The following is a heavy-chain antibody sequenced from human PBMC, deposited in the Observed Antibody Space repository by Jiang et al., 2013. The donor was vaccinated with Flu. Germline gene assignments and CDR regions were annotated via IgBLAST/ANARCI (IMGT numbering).Heavy chain of an antibody. D-gene: IGHD7-27*01. CDR3: ARAQLGHDNPFGYFDY. V-gene: IGHV4-4*09. CDR1: GGSISSYY. CDR2: IYTSGST. J-gene: IGHJ4*02. Sequence: PGLVKPSETLSLTCTVSGGSISSYYWSWIRQPPGKGLEWIGYIYTSGSTNYNPSLKSRVTISVDTSKNQFSLKLSSVTAADTAVYYCARAQLGHDNPFGYFDYWGQGTLVTVSS.